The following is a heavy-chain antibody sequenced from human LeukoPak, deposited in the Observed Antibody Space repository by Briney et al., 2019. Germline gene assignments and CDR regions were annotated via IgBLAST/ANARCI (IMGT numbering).Heavy chain of an antibody. J-gene: IGHJ4*02. D-gene: IGHD2-15*01. CDR1: GGSISSGDYY. V-gene: IGHV4-30-4*01. CDR2: IYYSGST. Sequence: SETLSLTCTVSGGSISSGDYYWSWIRQPPGKGLEWIGYIYYSGSTYYNPSLKSRVTISVDTSKNQFSLKLSFVTAADTAVYYCARGIAIGYCSGGSCYPLDYWGQGTLVTVSS. CDR3: ARGIAIGYCSGGSCYPLDY.